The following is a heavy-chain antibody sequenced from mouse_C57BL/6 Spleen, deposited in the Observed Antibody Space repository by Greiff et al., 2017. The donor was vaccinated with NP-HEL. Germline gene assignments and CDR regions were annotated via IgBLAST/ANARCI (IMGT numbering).Heavy chain of an antibody. Sequence: LQESGPELVKPGASVKISCKASGYAFSSSWMNWVKQRPGKGLEWIGRIYPGDGDTNYNGKFKGKATLTADKSSSTAYMQLSSLTSEDSAVYFCARLAYYSNPYYFDYWGQGTTLTVSS. D-gene: IGHD2-5*01. CDR1: GYAFSSSW. J-gene: IGHJ2*01. V-gene: IGHV1-82*01. CDR3: ARLAYYSNPYYFDY. CDR2: IYPGDGDT.